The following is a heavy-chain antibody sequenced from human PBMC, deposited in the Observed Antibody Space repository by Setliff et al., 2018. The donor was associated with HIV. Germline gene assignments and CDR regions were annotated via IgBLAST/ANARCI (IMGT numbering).Heavy chain of an antibody. CDR1: GYTFTSYY. V-gene: IGHV1-46*01. D-gene: IGHD3-10*01. J-gene: IGHJ4*02. CDR2: INPSGGST. CDR3: AADLWFGELLSA. Sequence: ASVKVSCKASGYTFTSYYMHWVRQAPGQGLEWMGIINPSGGSTNYAQKFQERVTITRDMSTSTAYMELSSLRSEDTAVYYCAADLWFGELLSAWGQGTLVTVSS.